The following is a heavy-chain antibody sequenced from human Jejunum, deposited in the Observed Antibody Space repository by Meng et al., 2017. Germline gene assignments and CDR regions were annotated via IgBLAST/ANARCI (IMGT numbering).Heavy chain of an antibody. V-gene: IGHV4-61*08. J-gene: IGHJ4*02. Sequence: QLRLQESGPGLGMRSETLSLICSVSGGSVSSAGYHWSWIRQPPGKGLEWIGYASTNYNPSLKSRFTISVDTSKNQFSLRLTSVTAADTAVYYCARDHMGSLDYWGQGILVTVFS. D-gene: IGHD1-26*01. CDR2: AST. CDR3: ARDHMGSLDY. CDR1: GGSVSSAGYH.